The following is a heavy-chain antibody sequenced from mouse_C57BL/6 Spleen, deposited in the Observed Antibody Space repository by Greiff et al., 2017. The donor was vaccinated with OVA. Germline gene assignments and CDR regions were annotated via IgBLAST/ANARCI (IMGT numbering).Heavy chain of an antibody. CDR2: IDPEDGET. Sequence: EVKLMESGAELVKPGASVKLSCTASGFNIKDYYMHWVKQRTEQGLEWIGRIDPEDGETKYAPKFQGKATITADTSSNTAYLQLSSLTSEDTAVYYCASPYGSSYEFAYWGQGTLVTVSA. D-gene: IGHD1-1*01. CDR1: GFNIKDYY. V-gene: IGHV14-2*01. J-gene: IGHJ3*01. CDR3: ASPYGSSYEFAY.